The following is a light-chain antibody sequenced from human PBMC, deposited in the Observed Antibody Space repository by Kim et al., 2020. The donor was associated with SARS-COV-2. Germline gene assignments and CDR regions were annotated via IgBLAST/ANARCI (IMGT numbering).Light chain of an antibody. Sequence: AIRMTQSPSSFSASTGDRVTITCRASQGISTYLAWYQQKPGNAPSLLIYSASILQSGVPSRFSGSGSGTDFTLTISRLQSEDFATYFCQQYYNYPLTFGGGTKV. CDR2: SAS. V-gene: IGKV1-8*01. J-gene: IGKJ4*01. CDR1: QGISTY. CDR3: QQYYNYPLT.